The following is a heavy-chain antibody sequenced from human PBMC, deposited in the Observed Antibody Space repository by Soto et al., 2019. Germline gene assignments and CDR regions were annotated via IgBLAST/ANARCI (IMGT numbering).Heavy chain of an antibody. CDR1: GLTFRNYA. Sequence: EVQLLESGGGLVQPGGSLRLPLEASGLTFRNYAMTGVGQAPGKGLKWVSAIHGSGGSAYYADSVKGRFTVSRDDSKNTLYLQMSSLRVDDTALYYCAKDAVAGNWEWDWFDPWGQGTLVTVSS. D-gene: IGHD6-19*01. CDR2: IHGSGGSA. V-gene: IGHV3-23*01. J-gene: IGHJ5*02. CDR3: AKDAVAGNWEWDWFDP.